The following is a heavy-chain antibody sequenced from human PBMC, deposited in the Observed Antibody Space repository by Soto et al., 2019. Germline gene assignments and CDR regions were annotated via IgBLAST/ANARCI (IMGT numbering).Heavy chain of an antibody. V-gene: IGHV1-69*06. J-gene: IGHJ3*02. Sequence: QVQLVQSGAEVRKPGSSVKVSCEASGGSFNNYVISWLRQAPGQGLEWMGGIIPNYEAANYAQKFRGRLTITADKAQNTAYMELNSLRPEDTATYYCARYWNAGTLYGAFDIWGQGTTVIVS. CDR1: GGSFNNYV. D-gene: IGHD4-17*01. CDR2: IIPNYEAA. CDR3: ARYWNAGTLYGAFDI.